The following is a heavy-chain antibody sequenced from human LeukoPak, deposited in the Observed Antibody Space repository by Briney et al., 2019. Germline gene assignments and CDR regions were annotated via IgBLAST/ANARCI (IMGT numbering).Heavy chain of an antibody. J-gene: IGHJ4*02. D-gene: IGHD3-22*01. CDR3: ARTDYYDSSGAFDY. V-gene: IGHV4-59*01. CDR2: IYYSGST. CDR1: GGSISSYY. Sequence: SETLSLTCTVSGGSISSYYWSWIRQPPGKGLEWVGYIYYSGSTNYNPSLKSRVTISVDTSKNQFSLKLSSVTAADTAVYYCARTDYYDSSGAFDYWGQGTLVTVSS.